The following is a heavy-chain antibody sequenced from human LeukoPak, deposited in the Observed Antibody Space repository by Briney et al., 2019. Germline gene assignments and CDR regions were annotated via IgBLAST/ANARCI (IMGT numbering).Heavy chain of an antibody. CDR2: IYYSGST. D-gene: IGHD3-22*01. V-gene: IGHV4-59*01. CDR3: ARMRRVPYYYDSSGYWVAFDI. Sequence: SETLSLTCTVSGGSISSYYWSWIRQPPGKGLEWIGYIYYSGSTNYNPSLKSRVTISVDTSKNQFSLKLSSVTAADTAVYYCARMRRVPYYYDSSGYWVAFDIWGQGTKVTGSS. CDR1: GGSISSYY. J-gene: IGHJ3*02.